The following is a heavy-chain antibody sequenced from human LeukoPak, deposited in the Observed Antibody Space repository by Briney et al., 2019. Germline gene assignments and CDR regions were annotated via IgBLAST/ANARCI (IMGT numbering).Heavy chain of an antibody. J-gene: IGHJ4*02. V-gene: IGHV1-46*01. CDR2: INPSGDST. CDR3: ARTWRELLDIDY. D-gene: IGHD3-10*01. Sequence: GASVKVSCKASGYIFTSYYIHWVRQAPGQGLEWMGVINPSGDSTSYAQKFQGRVTFTRDTSRSTAYMELRSLTFEDTAVYYCARTWRELLDIDYWGQGTLLTVSS. CDR1: GYIFTSYY.